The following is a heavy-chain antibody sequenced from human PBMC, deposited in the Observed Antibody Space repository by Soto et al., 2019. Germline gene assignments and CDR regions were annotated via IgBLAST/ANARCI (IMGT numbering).Heavy chain of an antibody. V-gene: IGHV3-23*01. CDR3: AIRYCSGGSCYSGEEDY. D-gene: IGHD2-15*01. CDR1: GFTFSSYA. CDR2: ISGSGGST. J-gene: IGHJ4*02. Sequence: GGSLRLSCAASGFTFSSYAMSWVRQAPGKGLEWVSAISGSGGSTYYADSVKGRFTISRDNSKNTRYLQMNSLRAEDTAVYYCAIRYCSGGSCYSGEEDYWGQGTLVTVSS.